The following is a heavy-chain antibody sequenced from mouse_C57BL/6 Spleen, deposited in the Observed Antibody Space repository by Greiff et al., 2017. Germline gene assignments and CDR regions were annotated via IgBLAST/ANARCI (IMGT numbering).Heavy chain of an antibody. CDR3: TREIKDY. D-gene: IGHD1-3*01. V-gene: IGHV1-15*01. Sequence: VQLVESGAELVRPGASVTLSCKASGYTFTDYEMHWVKQTPVLGLEWIGAIDPETGGTAYNQKFKGKAILTADKSSSTAYMELRSLTSEDSAVYYCTREIKDYWGQGTTLTVSS. J-gene: IGHJ2*01. CDR1: GYTFTDYE. CDR2: IDPETGGT.